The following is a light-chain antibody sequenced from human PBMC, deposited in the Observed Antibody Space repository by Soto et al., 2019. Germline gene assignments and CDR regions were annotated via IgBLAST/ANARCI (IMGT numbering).Light chain of an antibody. CDR1: QTIGSL. CDR2: KAS. Sequence: DVQMTQSPSTLSASVGDRVTITCRASQTIGSLLAWYQQKPGKAPNLLIYKASSLESGVPSRFSGSGFGTEFTLTITGLQPDDVTTYYCKHNNSCAFGQGTKVEI. J-gene: IGKJ1*01. V-gene: IGKV1-5*03. CDR3: KHNNSCA.